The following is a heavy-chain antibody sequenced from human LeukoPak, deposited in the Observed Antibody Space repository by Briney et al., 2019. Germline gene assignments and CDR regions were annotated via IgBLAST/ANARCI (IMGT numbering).Heavy chain of an antibody. V-gene: IGHV4-30-4*01. CDR1: GGSISSGEYY. D-gene: IGHD3-3*01. CDR3: ARGPYDFWSGSYFDY. CDR2: IYYSGST. Sequence: SQTLSLICTVCGGSISSGEYYWSWIRQPPGKGLEWIGYIYYSGSTYYNPSLKSRVTISVDTSKNQFSLKLSSVTAADTAVYYCARGPYDFWSGSYFDYWGQGTLVTVSS. J-gene: IGHJ4*02.